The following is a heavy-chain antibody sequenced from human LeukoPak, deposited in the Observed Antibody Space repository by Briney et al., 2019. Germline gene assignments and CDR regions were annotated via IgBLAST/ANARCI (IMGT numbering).Heavy chain of an antibody. CDR1: GGTSTNDA. CDR3: ARDPNYGRPTRDWHFDL. J-gene: IGHJ2*01. Sequence: ASVKVSCKASGGTSTNDAINWVRQAPGQGLEWMGRAVPGHKTYAPRLKGRLTITADTSTSTAYMELSSLTSEDTAVYYCARDPNYGRPTRDWHFDLWGRGTLVTVSS. CDR2: AVPGHK. D-gene: IGHD4-17*01. V-gene: IGHV1-69*04.